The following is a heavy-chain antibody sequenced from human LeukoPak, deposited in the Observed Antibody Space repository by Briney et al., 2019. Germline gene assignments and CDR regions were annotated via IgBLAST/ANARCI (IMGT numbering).Heavy chain of an antibody. V-gene: IGHV3-53*01. CDR1: ELIVSSNH. CDR3: ARARGYAIEY. J-gene: IGHJ4*02. Sequence: GVSLRLSCAASELIVSSNHMSWVRQAPGKGLEWVSIMYSGGATYYADSVKGRFTVSRDNSKNTLYLLMNSLRAEDTAVYHCARARGYAIEYWGQGILVTVSS. CDR2: MYSGGAT. D-gene: IGHD5-12*01.